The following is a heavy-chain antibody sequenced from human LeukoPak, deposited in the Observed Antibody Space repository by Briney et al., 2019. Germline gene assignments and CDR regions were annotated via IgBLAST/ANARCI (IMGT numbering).Heavy chain of an antibody. CDR2: IIHDGSNK. D-gene: IGHD6-13*01. J-gene: IGHJ4*02. CDR3: ARGIGGGSSWYRSGDYWRFPYYFDY. CDR1: GFTFSTYG. Sequence: PGGSLRLSCAASGFTFSTYGMHWVRQAPGKGLEWVAVIIHDGSNKYYADSVKGRFTISRDNSKNTLYLQMNGLRPEDTAVYFCARGIGGGSSWYRSGDYWRFPYYFDYWGQGTLVTVSS. V-gene: IGHV3-30*03.